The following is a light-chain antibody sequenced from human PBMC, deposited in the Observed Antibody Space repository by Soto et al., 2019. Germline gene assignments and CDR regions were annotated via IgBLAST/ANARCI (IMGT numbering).Light chain of an antibody. V-gene: IGKV3-15*01. CDR1: QSVSSN. J-gene: IGKJ4*01. CDR3: QQYNNWPPGLT. Sequence: EIVLTQSPSTLSVSPGERATLSWRASQSVSSNLAGYQQKPGQAPRLLIHGASTRATGIPARFSGSRSGTEFTLTISSLQSEDFAVYYWQQYNNWPPGLTFGGGTKVDIK. CDR2: GAS.